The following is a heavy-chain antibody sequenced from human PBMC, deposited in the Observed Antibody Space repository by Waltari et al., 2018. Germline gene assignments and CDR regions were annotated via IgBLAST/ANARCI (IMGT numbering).Heavy chain of an antibody. CDR3: WKDWHYSTYYYTAMDV. CDR1: VVTSRRTA. J-gene: IGHJ6*02. CDR2: MADDARGR. Sequence: QDHLMESGGRVVVPATSLGLPSGASVVTSRRTARLGDRQAPRRGLEWLAIMADDARGRYLSNSVQSRFAISRDNANNILYPQMDSLRPADTAIDYCWKDWHYSTYYYTAMDVWGQGTAVTVAS. D-gene: IGHD3-16*01. V-gene: IGHV3-30*09.